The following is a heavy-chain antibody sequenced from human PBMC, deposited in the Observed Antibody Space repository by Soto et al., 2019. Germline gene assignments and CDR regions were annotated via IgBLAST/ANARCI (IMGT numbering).Heavy chain of an antibody. CDR3: ARAPMIGLLSS. Sequence: GGSLRLSCAASGFAVSSNFMSWVRQAPGEGLEWVSVIYSGGSTYYADSVKGRFTISRDNSENTLYLQMNSLRAEDTAIYYCARAPMIGLLSSCGQGTLVTV. CDR2: IYSGGST. V-gene: IGHV3-66*01. J-gene: IGHJ5*02. CDR1: GFAVSSNF. D-gene: IGHD3-22*01.